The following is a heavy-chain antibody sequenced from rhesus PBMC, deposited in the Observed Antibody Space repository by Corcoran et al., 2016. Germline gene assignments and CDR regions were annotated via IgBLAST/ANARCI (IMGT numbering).Heavy chain of an antibody. CDR2: IYGGSTST. D-gene: IGHD1-14*01. Sequence: QVQLQESGPGLVKPSETLSLTCAVSGGSTSAGYGWTWFRQPPGKGLEWIGYIYGGSTSTNYNPSLKCRVPISKDTSKNQFSVKVSSVTVADTAVYYCARKIAGATISTFDYWGQGVLVTVSS. CDR1: GGSTSAGYG. J-gene: IGHJ4*01. CDR3: ARKIAGATISTFDY. V-gene: IGHV4S10*01.